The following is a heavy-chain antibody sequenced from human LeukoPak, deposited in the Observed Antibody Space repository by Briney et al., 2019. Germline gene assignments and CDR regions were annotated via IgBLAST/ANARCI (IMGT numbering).Heavy chain of an antibody. CDR1: GASISSHY. V-gene: IGHV4-59*11. D-gene: IGHD4-17*01. CDR3: ARGSTVGDDY. J-gene: IGHJ4*02. Sequence: SETLSLTCTVSGASISSHYWNWIRQPPGKRLEWIGYTSYTGSSNYNPSLNSRVTISVDTSKNQLSLTLTSVTAADTAVYYCARGSTVGDDYWGQGMLVTVSS. CDR2: TSYTGSS.